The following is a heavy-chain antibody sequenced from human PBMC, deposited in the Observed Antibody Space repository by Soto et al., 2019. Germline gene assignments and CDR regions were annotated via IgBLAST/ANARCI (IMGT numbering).Heavy chain of an antibody. CDR3: AKDRIGLLWFGEDQDY. D-gene: IGHD3-10*01. J-gene: IGHJ4*02. V-gene: IGHV3-30*18. CDR1: GFTFSSYG. Sequence: QVQLVESGGGVVQPGRSLRLSCAASGFTFSSYGMHWVRQAPGKGLEWVAVISYDGSNKYYADSVKGRFTISRDNSKNSLYLQMNSLRAEDTAVYYCAKDRIGLLWFGEDQDYWGQGTLVTVSS. CDR2: ISYDGSNK.